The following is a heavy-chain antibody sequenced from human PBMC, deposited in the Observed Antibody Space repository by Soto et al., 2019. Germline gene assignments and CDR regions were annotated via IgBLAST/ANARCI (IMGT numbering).Heavy chain of an antibody. CDR3: AREEILVAYNWFDP. J-gene: IGHJ5*02. Sequence: SQTLSLTCAISGDSVSSNSAAWNWIRQSPSRGLEWLGRTYYRSQWYSDYAAAVKGRITINPDTSKNQFSLQLNSVTPEDTALYYCAREEILVAYNWFDPWGQGTLVTVSS. V-gene: IGHV6-1*01. D-gene: IGHD1-26*01. CDR1: GDSVSSNSAA. CDR2: TYYRSQWYS.